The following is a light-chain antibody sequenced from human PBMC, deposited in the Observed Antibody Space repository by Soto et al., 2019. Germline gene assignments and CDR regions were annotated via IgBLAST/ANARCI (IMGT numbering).Light chain of an antibody. Sequence: VITQSPATLSVSPGERATLSCRASQTVSRNLAWYQQRPGQAPSLLIYDISNRAAGVPARFSGSGSETEFTLTIRSLQSEDFAVDFCQQYNNWPSFGQGTRLEIK. CDR3: QQYNNWPS. V-gene: IGKV3-15*01. J-gene: IGKJ5*01. CDR1: QTVSRN. CDR2: DIS.